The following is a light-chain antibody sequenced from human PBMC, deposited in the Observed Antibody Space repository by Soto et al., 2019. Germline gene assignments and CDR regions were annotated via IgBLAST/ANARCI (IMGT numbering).Light chain of an antibody. CDR1: QGISST. V-gene: IGKV1-13*02. CDR2: DAS. Sequence: AIQLTQSPSSLSASVGDRDTITCRASQGISSTLAWYQQKPGKAPKLLIYDASSLATGIPSRFSGSGSGTDFTLTISSLQPEDFATYYCQQFNSYPPTFGQGTKLEIK. J-gene: IGKJ2*01. CDR3: QQFNSYPPT.